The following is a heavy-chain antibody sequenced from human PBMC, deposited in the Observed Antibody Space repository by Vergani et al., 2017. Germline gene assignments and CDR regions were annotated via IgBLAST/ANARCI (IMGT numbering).Heavy chain of an antibody. J-gene: IGHJ6*02. V-gene: IGHV1-69*17. CDR3: ETSTQDGDHPQIARYYGMDV. CDR2: IIPIFGLA. Sequence: QVQLVQSGAEVKKPGSSVKVSCKASGGTFSSYAISWVRQAPGQGLEWMGGIIPIFGLANYAQKFQGRVTITADKSTSTAYMELSSLRSEDTAVYYCETSTQDGDHPQIARYYGMDVWGQGTTVTVSS. CDR1: GGTFSSYA. D-gene: IGHD4-17*01.